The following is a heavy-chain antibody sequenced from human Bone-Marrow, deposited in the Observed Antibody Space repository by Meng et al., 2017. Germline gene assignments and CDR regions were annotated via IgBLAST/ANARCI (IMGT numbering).Heavy chain of an antibody. CDR2: INHSGST. CDR1: DGSFSGYY. D-gene: IGHD6-19*01. J-gene: IGHJ1*01. V-gene: IGHV4-34*01. CDR3: ARGRRGIAVAVLNSEYFQH. Sequence: PETLSLTCAVYDGSFSGYYWSWIRQPPGKGLEWIGEINHSGSTNYNPSLKSRVTISVDTSKNQFSLKLSSVTATDTAVYYCARGRRGIAVAVLNSEYFQHWGQGTLVTVSS.